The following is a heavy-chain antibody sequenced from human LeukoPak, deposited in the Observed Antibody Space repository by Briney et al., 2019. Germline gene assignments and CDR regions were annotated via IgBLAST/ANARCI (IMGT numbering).Heavy chain of an antibody. CDR3: ARDFSHLSSGGPDY. J-gene: IGHJ4*02. V-gene: IGHV1-18*04. D-gene: IGHD6-19*01. CDR2: ISAYNGNT. Sequence: ASVKVSCKASGYTFTSYGISWVRQAPGQGLEWMGWISAYNGNTNYAQKLQGRVTMTTDTSTSTAYMELRSLRSDDTAVYYCARDFSHLSSGGPDYWGQGTLVTVSS. CDR1: GYTFTSYG.